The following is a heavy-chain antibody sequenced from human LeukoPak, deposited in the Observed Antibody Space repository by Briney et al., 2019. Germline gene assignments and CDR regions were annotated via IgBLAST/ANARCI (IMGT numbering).Heavy chain of an antibody. J-gene: IGHJ4*02. V-gene: IGHV4-38-2*02. D-gene: IGHD3-22*01. CDR1: GYSISSGYY. Sequence: SETLSLTCTVSGYSISSGYYWGWIRQPPGKGLEWIGIIYHSGSTYYNPSLKSRVTISVDTSKNQFSLKLSSVPAADTAVYYCARPDDSSGYYYFDYWGQGTQVTISS. CDR3: ARPDDSSGYYYFDY. CDR2: IYHSGST.